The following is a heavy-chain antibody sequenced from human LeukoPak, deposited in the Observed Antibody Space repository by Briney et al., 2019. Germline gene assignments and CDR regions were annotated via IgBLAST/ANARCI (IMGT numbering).Heavy chain of an antibody. CDR3: AREDARYYDIYFDY. D-gene: IGHD3-9*01. V-gene: IGHV3-11*04. CDR1: GFTFSNAW. Sequence: GGSLRLSCAASGFTFSNAWMSWVRQAPGKGLEWVSAISGSGGSTYYADSVKGRFTISRDNAKNSLYLQMNSLRAEDTAVYYCAREDARYYDIYFDYWGQGTLVTVSS. J-gene: IGHJ4*02. CDR2: ISGSGGST.